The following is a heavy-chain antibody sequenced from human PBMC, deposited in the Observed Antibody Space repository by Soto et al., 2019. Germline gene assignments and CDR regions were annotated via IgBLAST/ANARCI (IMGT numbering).Heavy chain of an antibody. J-gene: IGHJ3*02. CDR2: ISSSSSYI. V-gene: IGHV3-21*01. D-gene: IGHD3-9*01. CDR1: GFTFSSYS. Sequence: GGSLRLSCAASGFTFSSYSMNWVRQAPGKGLEWVSSISSSSSYIYYADSVKGRFTISRDNAKNSLYLQMNSLRAEDTAVYYCARDQYYDILTGYYTHDAFDIWGQGTMVTVSS. CDR3: ARDQYYDILTGYYTHDAFDI.